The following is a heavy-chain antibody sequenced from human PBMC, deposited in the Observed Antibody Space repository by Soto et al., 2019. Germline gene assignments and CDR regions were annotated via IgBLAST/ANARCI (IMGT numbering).Heavy chain of an antibody. Sequence: QVQLVQSGDEVKKPGASVKVSCKASGYIFVNYGIAWARQAPGQGLEWMGWISPYTGNTHSATKVQGRLTMTTDTSTSTAYMDLRSLTSDDTAVYYCVMVDNYVTPTPQDVWGQGTTVTVSS. J-gene: IGHJ6*02. D-gene: IGHD3-16*01. CDR2: ISPYTGNT. CDR1: GYIFVNYG. CDR3: VMVDNYVTPTPQDV. V-gene: IGHV1-18*01.